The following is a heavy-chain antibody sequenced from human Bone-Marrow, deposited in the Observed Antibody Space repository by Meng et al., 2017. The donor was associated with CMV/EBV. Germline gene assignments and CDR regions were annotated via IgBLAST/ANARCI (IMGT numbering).Heavy chain of an antibody. CDR1: GGSFSGYY. CDR3: ARGVTIFGVVIELEDTFDP. D-gene: IGHD3-3*01. Sequence: SETLSLTCAVYGGSFSGYYWSWIRQPPGKGLEWIGEINHSGSTNYNPSLQSRVTISVDTSKNQFSLKLSSVTAADTAVYYCARGVTIFGVVIELEDTFDPWGQGTLVTVSS. CDR2: INHSGST. J-gene: IGHJ5*02. V-gene: IGHV4-34*01.